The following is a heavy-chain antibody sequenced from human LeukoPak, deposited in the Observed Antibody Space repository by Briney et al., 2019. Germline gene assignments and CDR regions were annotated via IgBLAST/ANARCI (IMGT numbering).Heavy chain of an antibody. Sequence: GESLKISCKGSGYSFTSYWIGWVRQMPGKGLEWMGIIYPGDCDTRYSPSFQGQVTISADKSISTAYLQRGSLKASDTAMYYCATAHYYYGSGSQNYYYGMDVWGQGTTVTVSS. CDR2: IYPGDCDT. CDR3: ATAHYYYGSGSQNYYYGMDV. D-gene: IGHD3-10*01. J-gene: IGHJ6*02. V-gene: IGHV5-51*01. CDR1: GYSFTSYW.